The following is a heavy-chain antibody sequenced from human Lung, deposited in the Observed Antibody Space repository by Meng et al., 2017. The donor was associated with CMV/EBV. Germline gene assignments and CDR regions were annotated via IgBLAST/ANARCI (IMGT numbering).Heavy chain of an antibody. Sequence: GGSLGPXCAASGFTFSSYSMNWVRQAPGKGLEWVSSISSSSSYIYYADSVKGRFTISRDNAKNSLYLQMNSLRAEDTAVYYCATSRGSGWYRIGWFDPWAREPWSPSPQ. J-gene: IGHJ5*02. CDR2: ISSSSSYI. CDR3: ATSRGSGWYRIGWFDP. V-gene: IGHV3-21*01. CDR1: GFTFSSYS. D-gene: IGHD6-19*01.